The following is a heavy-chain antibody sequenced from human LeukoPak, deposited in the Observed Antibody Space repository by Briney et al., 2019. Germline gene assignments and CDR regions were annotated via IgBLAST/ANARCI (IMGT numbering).Heavy chain of an antibody. J-gene: IGHJ4*02. Sequence: SETLSLTCTVSGDFISSRSYYWAWIRQPPGKGLEWIVSLSYSGSTYYNPSLKSRVTVSMDTSRNHFSLKLTSVAAADTAVYYCARLPTDLRAVNYWGQGTLVTVSS. D-gene: IGHD4-17*01. CDR2: LSYSGST. CDR1: GDFISSRSYY. CDR3: ARLPTDLRAVNY. V-gene: IGHV4-39*01.